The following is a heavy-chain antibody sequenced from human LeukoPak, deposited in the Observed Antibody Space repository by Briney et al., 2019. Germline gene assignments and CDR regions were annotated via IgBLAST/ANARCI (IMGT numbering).Heavy chain of an antibody. J-gene: IGHJ6*03. CDR3: ARVSRGGDTAMADADYYYYYYMDV. V-gene: IGHV4-39*07. CDR2: IYYSGST. Sequence: SETLSLTCTVSGGSISSSSYYWGWIRQPPGKGLEWIGSIYYSGSTYYNPSLKSRVTISVDTSKNQFSLKLSSVTAADTAVYYCARVSRGGDTAMADADYYYYYYMDVWGKGTTVTVSS. CDR1: GGSISSSSYY. D-gene: IGHD5-18*01.